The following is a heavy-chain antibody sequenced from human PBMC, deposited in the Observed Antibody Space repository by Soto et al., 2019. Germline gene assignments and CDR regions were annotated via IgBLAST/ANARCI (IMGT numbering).Heavy chain of an antibody. J-gene: IGHJ6*03. CDR3: GRGRLSWLGELFPNYSNYMDF. Sequence: PGGSLRLSCAASGFTFSSYGMHWVRQAPGKGLEWVAVIWYDGSNKYYADSVKGRFTISRDNSKNTLYLQMNSLRAEDTAVYYCGRGRLSWLGELFPNYSNYMDFGGKGTTVTVPS. D-gene: IGHD3-10*01. CDR2: IWYDGSNK. V-gene: IGHV3-33*01. CDR1: GFTFSSYG.